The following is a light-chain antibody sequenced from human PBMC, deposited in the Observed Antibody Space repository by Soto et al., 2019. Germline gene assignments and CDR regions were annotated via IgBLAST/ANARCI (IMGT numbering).Light chain of an antibody. V-gene: IGKV4-1*01. J-gene: IGKJ5*01. CDR2: WAS. Sequence: DIVMTQSPYSLAVSLGERATINCKSSQSVLYSSNNKNYLAWYQQKPGQPPKLLIYWASTRESGVPDRLSGSGSGTDFTLTISSLQAEDVAVYYCQQYYSTPITFGQGTRLEI. CDR3: QQYYSTPIT. CDR1: QSVLYSSNNKNY.